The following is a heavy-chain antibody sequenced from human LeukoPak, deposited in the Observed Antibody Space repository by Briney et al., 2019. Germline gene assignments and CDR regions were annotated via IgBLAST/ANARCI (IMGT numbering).Heavy chain of an antibody. J-gene: IGHJ4*02. CDR3: AKQQYGDYASFDY. Sequence: GGSLRLSCAASGFTFSSYAMSWVRQAPGKGLEWVSAISGSGGSTYYADSVKGRLTISRDNSKNTLYLQMNSLRAEDTAVYYCAKQQYGDYASFDYWGQGTLVTVSS. V-gene: IGHV3-23*01. D-gene: IGHD4-17*01. CDR1: GFTFSSYA. CDR2: ISGSGGST.